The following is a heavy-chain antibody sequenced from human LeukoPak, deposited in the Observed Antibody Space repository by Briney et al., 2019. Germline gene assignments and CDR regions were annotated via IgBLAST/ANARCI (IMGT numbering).Heavy chain of an antibody. V-gene: IGHV4-59*01. CDR1: GGSIGLYY. Sequence: PSETLSLTCTVSGGSIGLYYWSWIRQSPGKGLDWIGDVYYSGSTNYNPSLRSRVTLSVDTSRNQFSLRMTSVTAADTAVYFCARGGDFSASPTLYWGQGTLVTVSS. D-gene: IGHD3-10*01. J-gene: IGHJ4*02. CDR3: ARGGDFSASPTLY. CDR2: VYYSGST.